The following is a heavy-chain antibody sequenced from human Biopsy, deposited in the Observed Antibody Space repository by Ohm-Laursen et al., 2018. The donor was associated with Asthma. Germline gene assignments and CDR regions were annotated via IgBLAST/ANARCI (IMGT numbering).Heavy chain of an antibody. D-gene: IGHD3-22*01. Sequence: SLRLSCAASGFAVSRDHMFWVRQAPGKGLEWVSVIYSGGTSHTADSVRGRFTISRDYSKSTLYLQMHSLRAEDTAVYYCARGDSSNWSHYYFDYWGQGTLVTASS. J-gene: IGHJ4*02. CDR2: IYSGGTS. CDR3: ARGDSSNWSHYYFDY. V-gene: IGHV3-53*01. CDR1: GFAVSRDH.